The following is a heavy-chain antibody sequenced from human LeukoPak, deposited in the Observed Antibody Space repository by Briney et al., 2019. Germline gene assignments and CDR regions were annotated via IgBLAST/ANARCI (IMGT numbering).Heavy chain of an antibody. V-gene: IGHV3-30*01. CDR1: GFTFSSYA. Sequence: GGSLRLSCAASGFTFSSYAMHWVRQAPGKGPEWVAVISYDGSNKYYADSVKGRFTIYRDNYKITLYVKMNSLRGEDRAVYFCARVCRKYSSSSDFDYWGQGTLVSVS. J-gene: IGHJ4*02. CDR2: ISYDGSNK. D-gene: IGHD6-6*01. CDR3: ARVCRKYSSSSDFDY.